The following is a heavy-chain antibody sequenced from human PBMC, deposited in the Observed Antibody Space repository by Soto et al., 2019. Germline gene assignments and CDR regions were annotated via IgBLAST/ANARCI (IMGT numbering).Heavy chain of an antibody. CDR1: GDSVSSNSAA. CDR3: ASGVQSGIAPAGYGMDV. Sequence: SPTLSLTCAISGDSVSSNSAAWNWIRQSPSRGLEWLGRTYYRSKWYNDYAVSVKSRININPDTSKNQFSLQLNSVTPEDTAVYYCASGVQSGIAPAGYGMDVWGQGTTVTVSS. V-gene: IGHV6-1*01. CDR2: TYYRSKWYN. D-gene: IGHD6-13*01. J-gene: IGHJ6*02.